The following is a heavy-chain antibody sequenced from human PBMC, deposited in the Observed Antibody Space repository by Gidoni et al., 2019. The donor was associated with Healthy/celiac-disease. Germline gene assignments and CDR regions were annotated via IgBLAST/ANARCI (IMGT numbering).Heavy chain of an antibody. Sequence: EVQLVESGGGLVKPGGFLRLSCAASGFTFSNAWMRWVRRAAGKGLEWVGRIKSKTDGGPTDYAAPVKGRFTISRDDSKNTMYLQMNSLKTEDTAVYYCTTDKTLLWFGELLSGYNWFDPWGQGTLVTVSS. J-gene: IGHJ5*02. CDR2: IKSKTDGGPT. CDR3: TTDKTLLWFGELLSGYNWFDP. V-gene: IGHV3-15*01. D-gene: IGHD3-10*01. CDR1: GFTFSNAW.